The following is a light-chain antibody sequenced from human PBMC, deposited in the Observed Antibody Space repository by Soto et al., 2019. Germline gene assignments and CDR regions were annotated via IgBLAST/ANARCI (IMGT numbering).Light chain of an antibody. Sequence: EIVLTQSPATLSLSPGERATLSCRASQSVSSSHLAWHQHKPGQAPRLLIYDASSRATVIPERFSGSGSGTDFTLTISRLEPEDFAVYYCQQYGSSPLTFGGGTKVDIK. V-gene: IGKV3-20*01. CDR2: DAS. CDR3: QQYGSSPLT. J-gene: IGKJ4*01. CDR1: QSVSSSH.